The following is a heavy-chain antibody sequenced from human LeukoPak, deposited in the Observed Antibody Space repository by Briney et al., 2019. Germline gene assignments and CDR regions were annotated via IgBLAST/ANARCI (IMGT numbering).Heavy chain of an antibody. J-gene: IGHJ4*02. CDR2: IKQDGSEK. V-gene: IGHV3-7*01. CDR1: GFTFSSYW. D-gene: IGHD1-26*01. CDR3: ARVQWELRGVGSYFEY. Sequence: GGSLRLYCVVSGFTFSSYWMSWVRQAPGKGLEWVANIKQDGSEKYYVDSVKGRFTMSRDNAKNSLYLQMNSLRAEDTAVYYCARVQWELRGVGSYFEYWGQGALVTVSS.